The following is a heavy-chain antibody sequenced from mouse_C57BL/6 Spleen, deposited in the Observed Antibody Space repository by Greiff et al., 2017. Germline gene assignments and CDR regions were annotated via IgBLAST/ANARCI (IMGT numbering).Heavy chain of an antibody. J-gene: IGHJ4*01. Sequence: EVQLMASGEGLVKPGGSLILSCAASGFSFSSYAISWVRQTPEKRLEGVAYISSGGDYIYYADPAKGRFTISRYNARNTLYLQMSSLKSEDTAMYYCTRVLSITTVVATKGYAMDYWGQGTSVTVSS. CDR2: ISSGGDYI. D-gene: IGHD1-1*01. CDR1: GFSFSSYA. V-gene: IGHV5-9-1*02. CDR3: TRVLSITTVVATKGYAMDY.